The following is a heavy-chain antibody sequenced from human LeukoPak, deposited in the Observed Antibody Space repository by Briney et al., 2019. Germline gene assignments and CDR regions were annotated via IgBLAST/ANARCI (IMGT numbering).Heavy chain of an antibody. V-gene: IGHV1-2*02. CDR3: ARGLLWFGELSGI. CDR2: INPNSGDT. J-gene: IGHJ3*02. D-gene: IGHD3-10*01. CDR1: GYTFTSYY. Sequence: ASVKVSCKASGYTFTSYYMHWVRQAPGQGLEWMGWINPNSGDTNFAQKFQGRVTMTRDTSITTAYMELSRLRSDDTAVYYCARGLLWFGELSGIWGQGTMVTVSS.